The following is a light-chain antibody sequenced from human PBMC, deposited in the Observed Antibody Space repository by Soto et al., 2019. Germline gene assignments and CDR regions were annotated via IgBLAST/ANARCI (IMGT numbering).Light chain of an antibody. Sequence: DIQVTQSPSTLSASVGDSVTISCRASQIISNWLAWYQQKPGKAPKLLIYKASTLESGVPSRFSSSESGTDFTLTISGLQPDDFATYYCQPYNTFLLTFGPGTKVDIK. CDR2: KAS. J-gene: IGKJ3*01. CDR1: QIISNW. V-gene: IGKV1-5*03. CDR3: QPYNTFLLT.